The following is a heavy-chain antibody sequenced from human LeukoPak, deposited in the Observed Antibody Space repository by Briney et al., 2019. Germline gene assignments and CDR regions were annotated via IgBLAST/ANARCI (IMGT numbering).Heavy chain of an antibody. CDR3: ARGRRITIFGVVIRRVDYYYYYYMDV. D-gene: IGHD3-3*01. CDR1: GGTFSSYA. J-gene: IGHJ6*03. Sequence: GASVKVSCKASGGTFSSYAISWVRQAPGQGLEWMGGTIPIFGTANYAQKFQGRVTITADKSTSTAYMELSSLRSEDTAVYYCARGRRITIFGVVIRRVDYYYYYYMDVWGKGTTVTVSS. CDR2: TIPIFGTA. V-gene: IGHV1-69*06.